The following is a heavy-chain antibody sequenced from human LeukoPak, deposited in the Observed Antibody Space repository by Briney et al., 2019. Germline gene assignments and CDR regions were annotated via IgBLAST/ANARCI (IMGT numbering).Heavy chain of an antibody. Sequence: TXXSXYXXXVRQAPGEGLEWVSVIYSGGSTYYADSVKGRFTISRDNSKNTLYLQMNSLRAEDTAVYYCARARRIVESYFDYWGQGTLVTVSS. CDR1: TXXSXY. J-gene: IGHJ4*02. CDR3: ARARRIVESYFDY. CDR2: IYSGGST. D-gene: IGHD3-22*01. V-gene: IGHV3-53*01.